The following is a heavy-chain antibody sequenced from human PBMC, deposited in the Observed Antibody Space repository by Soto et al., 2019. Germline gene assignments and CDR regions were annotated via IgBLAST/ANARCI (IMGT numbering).Heavy chain of an antibody. CDR3: ARDATLCLTMIAA. CDR1: GFTFSSYG. V-gene: IGHV3-33*01. Sequence: QVQLVESGGGVVQPGRSLRLSCAASGFTFSSYGIHWVRQAPGKGLEWVAVIWYDGSNKYYADSVKGRFTISRDNSKNTLYLQMNSLRAEDTAVYYCARDATLCLTMIAAWGQGTLVTVSS. J-gene: IGHJ4*02. D-gene: IGHD3-22*01. CDR2: IWYDGSNK.